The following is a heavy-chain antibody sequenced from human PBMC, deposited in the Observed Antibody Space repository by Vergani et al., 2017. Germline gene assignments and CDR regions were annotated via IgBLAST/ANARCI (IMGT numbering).Heavy chain of an antibody. CDR1: GFTFSSYA. J-gene: IGHJ3*02. Sequence: EVQLVESGEGLVQPGGSLRLSCAASGFTFSSYAMHWVRQAPGKGLEYVSAISSNGGSTYYADSVKGRFTISRDNSKNTLYLQMNSLRAEDTAVYYCAKVPSYYDSSGYYPAGNAFDIWGQGTMVTVSS. V-gene: IGHV3-64*02. D-gene: IGHD3-22*01. CDR2: ISSNGGST. CDR3: AKVPSYYDSSGYYPAGNAFDI.